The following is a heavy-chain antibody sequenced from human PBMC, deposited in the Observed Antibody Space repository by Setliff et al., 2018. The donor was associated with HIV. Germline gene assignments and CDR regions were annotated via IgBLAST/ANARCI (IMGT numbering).Heavy chain of an antibody. J-gene: IGHJ3*02. CDR3: ARCYYDSSGPTDAFDI. CDR2: INPSGGKT. Sequence: ASVKVFCKASGYTFATDGISWVRQAPGQGLEWMGLINPSGGKTSYAKKFQGRLTMTRDTSRSTVYMELSSLRSEDTAMYYCARCYYDSSGPTDAFDIWGQGTVVTVSS. V-gene: IGHV1-46*01. D-gene: IGHD3-22*01. CDR1: GYTFATDG.